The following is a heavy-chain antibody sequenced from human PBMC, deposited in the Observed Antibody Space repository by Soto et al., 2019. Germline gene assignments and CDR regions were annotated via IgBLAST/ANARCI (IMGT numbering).Heavy chain of an antibody. D-gene: IGHD3-10*01. J-gene: IGHJ4*02. V-gene: IGHV1-46*03. CDR3: ARGVLWFGELGTGDY. Sequence: QVQLVQSGAEVKKPGASVKVFCKASGYTFTSYYMHWVRQAPGQGLEWKGIINPSGGSTSYAQKFQGRVTMTRDTSTSTVYMELRSLRSEDTAVYYCARGVLWFGELGTGDYWGQGTLVTVSS. CDR2: INPSGGST. CDR1: GYTFTSYY.